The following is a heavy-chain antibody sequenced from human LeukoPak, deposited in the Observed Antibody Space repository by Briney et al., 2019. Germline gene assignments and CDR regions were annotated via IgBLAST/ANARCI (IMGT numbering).Heavy chain of an antibody. V-gene: IGHV1-18*01. CDR1: GYTFTNFG. Sequence: GASVKVSCKASGYTFTNFGVSCVRQAPGQGLEWMGWISAYNGNTDFAQKFQGRVTLTIETSTATAYMDLRSLKSDDTAVYYCARDRYSGAYSFDYWGHGTLATASS. CDR3: ARDRYSGAYSFDY. J-gene: IGHJ4*01. D-gene: IGHD5-12*01. CDR2: ISAYNGNT.